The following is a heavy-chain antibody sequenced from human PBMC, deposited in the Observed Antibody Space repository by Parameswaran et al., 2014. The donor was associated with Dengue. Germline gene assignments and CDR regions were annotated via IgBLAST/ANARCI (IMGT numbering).Heavy chain of an antibody. J-gene: IGHJ4*02. CDR1: GGSISSYY. Sequence: ASETLSLTCTVSGGSISSYYWSWIRQPPGKGLEWIGYIYYSGSTNYNSSLKSRVTISVDTSKNQFSLKLSSVTAADTAVYYCARSMSGPNYYDSSGDYWGQGTLVTVSS. CDR3: ARSMSGPNYYDSSGDY. CDR2: IYYSGST. D-gene: IGHD3-22*01. V-gene: IGHV4-59*08.